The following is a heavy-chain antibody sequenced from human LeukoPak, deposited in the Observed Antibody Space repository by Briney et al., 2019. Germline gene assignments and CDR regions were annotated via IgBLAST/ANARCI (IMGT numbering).Heavy chain of an antibody. V-gene: IGHV3-48*04. CDR2: ISSSGSTI. CDR3: ARAIAVAGAVSAFDI. Sequence: GGSLRLSCAASGFTFSSYGMHWVRQAPGKGLEWVSYISSSGSTIYYADSVKGRFTISRDNAKNSLYLQMNSLRAEDTAVYYCARAIAVAGAVSAFDIWGQGTMVTVSS. J-gene: IGHJ3*02. CDR1: GFTFSSYG. D-gene: IGHD6-19*01.